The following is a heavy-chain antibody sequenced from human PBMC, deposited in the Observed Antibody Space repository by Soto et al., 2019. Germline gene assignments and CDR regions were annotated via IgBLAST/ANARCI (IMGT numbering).Heavy chain of an antibody. V-gene: IGHV1-69*01. J-gene: IGHJ4*02. CDR1: GGTFSSYA. CDR2: IIPIFGTA. D-gene: IGHD2-15*01. Sequence: QVQLVQSGAEVKKPGSSVKVSCKASGGTFSSYAISWVRQAPGQGLEWMGGIIPIFGTANYAQKFQGRVMITADESTSTAYMELSSLSSEDTAVYYCARYVAATVDFDYWGQGTLVTVSS. CDR3: ARYVAATVDFDY.